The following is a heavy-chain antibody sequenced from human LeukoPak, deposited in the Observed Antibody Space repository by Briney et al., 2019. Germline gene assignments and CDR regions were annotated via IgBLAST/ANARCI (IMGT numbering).Heavy chain of an antibody. J-gene: IGHJ4*02. Sequence: SETLSLTCAVSGGSISSSTYFWDWIRQSPGKRLEWIGSFYYNGSTYYTPSLKSRLAISADMSKNQFHLNLISVTAADTAVYYCARHMGITGTTYWGQGTLVTVSP. D-gene: IGHD1-20*01. CDR3: ARHMGITGTTY. CDR1: GGSISSSTYF. V-gene: IGHV4-39*01. CDR2: FYYNGST.